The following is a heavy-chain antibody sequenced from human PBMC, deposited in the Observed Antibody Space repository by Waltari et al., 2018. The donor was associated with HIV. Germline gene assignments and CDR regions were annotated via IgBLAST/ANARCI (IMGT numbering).Heavy chain of an antibody. Sequence: EVQLVESGGGLVKPGGSLRLSCAASGFTFSNAWMSWVRQAPGKGLEWVGRSKRKTEGGTTDYANPVRGRFTIASDDSKNTLYLQMNSLKPEDTAVYYCTTDWELGPYDCDCMDVWGQGTTVTVSS. D-gene: IGHD1-26*01. CDR3: TTDWELGPYDCDCMDV. J-gene: IGHJ6*02. CDR1: GFTFSNAW. V-gene: IGHV3-15*01. CDR2: SKRKTEGGTT.